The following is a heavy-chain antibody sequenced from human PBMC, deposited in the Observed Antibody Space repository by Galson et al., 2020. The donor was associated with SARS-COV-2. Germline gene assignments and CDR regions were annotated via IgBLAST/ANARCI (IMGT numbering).Heavy chain of an antibody. CDR2: IDWDDDK. J-gene: IGHJ4*02. CDR1: GFSLSTTGMR. D-gene: IGHD6-19*01. Sequence: SGPTLVKPTQTLTLTCSLSGFSLSTTGMRVSWIRQPPGKALEWLARIDWDDDKLYSTSLKSRLTISKDTSKNQVVLTMTDMEPVDTATYYCARIEVAGTYDFDNWGQGILVTVSS. V-gene: IGHV2-70*04. CDR3: ARIEVAGTYDFDN.